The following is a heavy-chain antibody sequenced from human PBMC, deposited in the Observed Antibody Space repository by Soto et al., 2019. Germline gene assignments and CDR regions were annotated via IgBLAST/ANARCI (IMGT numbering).Heavy chain of an antibody. V-gene: IGHV6-1*01. Sequence: SPTLSLTCALSGDSVSSNSAAWNWIRQSPSRGLEWLGRTFYMSKWYNDYAESVKSRIIINPDTSKNQFSLQLNSVTPDDTAVYYSARGIAVAGTGNFDYWGQGTLVTVSS. J-gene: IGHJ4*02. CDR2: TFYMSKWYN. CDR3: ARGIAVAGTGNFDY. CDR1: GDSVSSNSAA. D-gene: IGHD6-19*01.